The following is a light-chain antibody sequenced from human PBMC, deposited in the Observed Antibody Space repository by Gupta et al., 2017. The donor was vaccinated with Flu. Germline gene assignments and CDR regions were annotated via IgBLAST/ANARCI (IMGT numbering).Light chain of an antibody. V-gene: IGKV4-1*01. CDR3: QQYDDVPFT. J-gene: IGKJ4*01. CDR1: QSVLYDSTNKDY. Sequence: SLGERATINCKSSQSVLYDSTNKDYLSWYQQKPGQPPKLLISWATTRESGVPDRFSASGSGTDFTLTIASLQAEDVAVYYCQQYDDVPFTFGGGTKVEIK. CDR2: WAT.